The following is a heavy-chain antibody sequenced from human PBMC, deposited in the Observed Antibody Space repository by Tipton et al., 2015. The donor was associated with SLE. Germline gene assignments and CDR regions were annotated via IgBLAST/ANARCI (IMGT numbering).Heavy chain of an antibody. CDR1: GGSISSGSYY. CDR2: IYTTGLT. Sequence: TLSLTCTVSGGSISSGSYYWTWIRQPAGKGLEWIGYIYTTGLTRNNPSLESRVTISVDTSKNQFSLKLSSVTAADTAVYYCARAPAYCSGGTCDYWGRGTLVTVSS. V-gene: IGHV4-61*09. CDR3: ARAPAYCSGGTCDY. D-gene: IGHD2-15*01. J-gene: IGHJ4*02.